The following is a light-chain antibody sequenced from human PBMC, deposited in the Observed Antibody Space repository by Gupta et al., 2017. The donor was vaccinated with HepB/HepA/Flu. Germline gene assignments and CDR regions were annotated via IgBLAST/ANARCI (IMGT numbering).Light chain of an antibody. J-gene: IGKJ4*01. V-gene: IGKV3-11*01. Sequence: IVFTHSPATLPLSPGERATLPCRASQDIRRYLAWYQQKRGQAPRLLIYDASNSATGVPARFSGSGSATEFTLTISSREPEDFAVYYCQQRNSWPITFGGGTKVEIK. CDR1: QDIRRY. CDR3: QQRNSWPIT. CDR2: DAS.